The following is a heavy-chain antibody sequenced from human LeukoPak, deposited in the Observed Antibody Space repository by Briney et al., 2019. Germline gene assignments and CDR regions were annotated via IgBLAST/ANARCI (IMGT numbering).Heavy chain of an antibody. V-gene: IGHV4-59*08. CDR3: ARRSMVRGVIIFDY. D-gene: IGHD3-10*01. J-gene: IGHJ4*02. Sequence: SETLSLTCTVSGGSISSYYWSWIRQPPGKGLEWIGYIYYSGSTNYNPSLKSRVTISVDTSKNQFSLKLCSVTAADTAVYYCARRSMVRGVIIFDYWGQGTLVTVSS. CDR2: IYYSGST. CDR1: GGSISSYY.